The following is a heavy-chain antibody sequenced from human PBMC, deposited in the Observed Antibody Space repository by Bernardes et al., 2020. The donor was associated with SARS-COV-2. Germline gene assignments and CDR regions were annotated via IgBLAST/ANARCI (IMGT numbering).Heavy chain of an antibody. V-gene: IGHV3-9*01. D-gene: IGHD1-26*01. CDR2: ISWNSATI. CDR3: GRDKTGSYTGYGMDV. CDR1: GFTFDDYA. J-gene: IGHJ6*02. Sequence: GSSLRVWCAASGFTFDDYAMHWVRQAPGKGLEWVSGISWNSATIGYADSVKGRFTISRDNARNSLHLQMNSLRAEDTALYYCGRDKTGSYTGYGMDVWGQGTTVTVSS.